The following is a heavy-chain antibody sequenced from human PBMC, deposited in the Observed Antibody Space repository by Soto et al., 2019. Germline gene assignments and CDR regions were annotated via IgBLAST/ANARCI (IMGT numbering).Heavy chain of an antibody. Sequence: GESLKISCKGSGYSFTSYWISWVRQMPGKGLEWMGRIDPSDSYTNYSPSFQGHVTISADKSISTAYLQWSSLKASDTAMYYCASPYGSGSYYNHYGMDVWGQGTTVTVSS. D-gene: IGHD3-10*01. J-gene: IGHJ6*02. CDR2: IDPSDSYT. V-gene: IGHV5-10-1*01. CDR3: ASPYGSGSYYNHYGMDV. CDR1: GYSFTSYW.